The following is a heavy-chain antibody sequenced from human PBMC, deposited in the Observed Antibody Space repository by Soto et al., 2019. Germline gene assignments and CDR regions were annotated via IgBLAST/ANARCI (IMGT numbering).Heavy chain of an antibody. Sequence: EVQLVESGGDLVKPGGSLRLSCVASGFTFDDYAMHWVRRAPGKGLEWVAHISWNSGNIGYADSVKGRFTISRDNAKNSLYLQMNSLRPEDTALYYCTKDKVFRPPNYYFDLWGRGTLVTVSS. CDR1: GFTFDDYA. D-gene: IGHD1-7*01. J-gene: IGHJ2*01. V-gene: IGHV3-9*01. CDR3: TKDKVFRPPNYYFDL. CDR2: ISWNSGNI.